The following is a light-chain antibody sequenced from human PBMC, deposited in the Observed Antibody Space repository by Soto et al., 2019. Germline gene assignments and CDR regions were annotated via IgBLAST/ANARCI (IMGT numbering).Light chain of an antibody. CDR1: QSVSST. Sequence: EIVMTQSPATLSVSPGERATLSCRALQSVSSTLSWYQQKSGQAPRLLIDVAYPRATGIPATFSGSGSGTEFTLSISSLQSEDFAVYYCQQYNNWPPWTFGHGTQVEIK. J-gene: IGKJ1*01. V-gene: IGKV3-15*01. CDR2: VAY. CDR3: QQYNNWPPWT.